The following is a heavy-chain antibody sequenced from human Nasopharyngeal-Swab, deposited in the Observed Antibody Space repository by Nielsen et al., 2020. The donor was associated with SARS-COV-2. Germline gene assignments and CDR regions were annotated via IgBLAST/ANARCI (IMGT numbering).Heavy chain of an antibody. CDR2: IIPIFGTA. CDR3: ARLMTTIGDYYYGMDV. Sequence: SVKVSCKASGGTFSSYAISWVRQAPGQGLEWMGGIIPIFGTANYAQKFQGRVTITADESTSTAYMELSSLRSEDTAVYYCARLMTTIGDYYYGMDVWGQGTTVTVSS. CDR1: GGTFSSYA. J-gene: IGHJ6*02. V-gene: IGHV1-69*13. D-gene: IGHD3-16*01.